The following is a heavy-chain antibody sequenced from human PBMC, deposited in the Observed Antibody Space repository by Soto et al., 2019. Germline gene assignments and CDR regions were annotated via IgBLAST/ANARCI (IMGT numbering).Heavy chain of an antibody. CDR2: IYYSGST. J-gene: IGHJ6*03. CDR3: ARGLGYCSSTSCYSHSYYYYYYMDV. V-gene: IGHV4-59*01. Sequence: SETLSLTCTVSGGSISSYYWSWIRQPPGKGLEWIGYIYYSGSTNYNPSLKSRVTISVDTSKNQFSLKLSSVTAADTAVYYCARGLGYCSSTSCYSHSYYYYYYMDVWGKGTTVTVSS. D-gene: IGHD2-2*03. CDR1: GGSISSYY.